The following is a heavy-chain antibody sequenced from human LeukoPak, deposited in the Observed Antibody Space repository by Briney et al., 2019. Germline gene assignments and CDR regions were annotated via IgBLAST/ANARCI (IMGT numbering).Heavy chain of an antibody. CDR2: ISGSGGST. CDR3: AKASLWFGELLPFDY. J-gene: IGHJ4*02. CDR1: GFTFSSYA. Sequence: PGGSLRLFCAASGFTFSSYAMSWVRQAPGKGLEWVSAISGSGGSTYYADSVKGRFTISRDNSKNTLYLQMNSLRAEDTAVYYCAKASLWFGELLPFDYWGQGTLVTVSS. D-gene: IGHD3-10*01. V-gene: IGHV3-23*01.